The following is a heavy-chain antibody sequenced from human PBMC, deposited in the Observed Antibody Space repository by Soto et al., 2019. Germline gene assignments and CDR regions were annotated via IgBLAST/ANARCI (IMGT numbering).Heavy chain of an antibody. CDR1: GGTFSSYA. J-gene: IGHJ4*02. CDR2: IIPNFGTA. CDR3: ASTGAAAGTADFDY. D-gene: IGHD6-13*01. Sequence: QLQLVQSGAEVKKPESSVKVSCKASGGTFSSYAISWVRQAPGQGREWMGGIIPNFGTANYAQKFQGRVTITADESTSTAYMELSSLRSEDTAVYYCASTGAAAGTADFDYWGQGTLVTVSS. V-gene: IGHV1-69*12.